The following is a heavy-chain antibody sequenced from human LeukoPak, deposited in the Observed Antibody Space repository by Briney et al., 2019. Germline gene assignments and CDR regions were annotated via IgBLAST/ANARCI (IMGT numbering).Heavy chain of an antibody. CDR1: GGSISDYY. D-gene: IGHD1-14*01. Sequence: SETLSLTCTVSGGSISDYYWSWIRQPAGKGLEWIGRTHTSGSTNYNPSLKSRVTMSVDTSKNQFSLKLSSVTAADTAVYYCARAFRTNAFDIWGQGTMVTVSS. J-gene: IGHJ3*02. CDR3: ARAFRTNAFDI. CDR2: THTSGST. V-gene: IGHV4-4*07.